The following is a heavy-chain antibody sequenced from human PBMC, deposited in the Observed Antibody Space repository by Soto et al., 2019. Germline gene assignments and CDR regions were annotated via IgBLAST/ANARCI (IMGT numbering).Heavy chain of an antibody. CDR3: ARLRPGPGYCSGPTCHGAFDI. V-gene: IGHV4-39*02. CDR1: GGSIINSNYY. J-gene: IGHJ3*02. D-gene: IGHD2-2*01. CDR2: IYYSGTT. Sequence: QLQLQESGPGLVKPSETLSLTCAVSGGSIINSNYYWGWVRQPPGKGLEWIGTIYYSGTTYYNPSLKTRVTISVDRSKNHFSLELTYMIAADTAVYYCARLRPGPGYCSGPTCHGAFDIWGHGTMVTVSS.